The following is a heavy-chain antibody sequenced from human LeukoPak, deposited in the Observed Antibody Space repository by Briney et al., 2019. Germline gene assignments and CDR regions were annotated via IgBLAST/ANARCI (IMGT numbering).Heavy chain of an antibody. CDR1: GFTFSSYS. D-gene: IGHD5-18*01. CDR2: IYDSWNT. Sequence: PGGSLRLSCAASGFTFSSYSMNWVRQAPGKGLEWIGYIYDSWNTNYNPSLKSRVTISIDTSKNQFSLNLTSVTAADTAVYYCARDQIGYGLDYWGQGTLVTVSS. J-gene: IGHJ4*02. V-gene: IGHV4-59*01. CDR3: ARDQIGYGLDY.